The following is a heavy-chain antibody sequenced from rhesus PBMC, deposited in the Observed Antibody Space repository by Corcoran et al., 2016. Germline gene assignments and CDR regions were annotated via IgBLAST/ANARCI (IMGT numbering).Heavy chain of an antibody. Sequence: QVQLQESGPGLVKPSETLSLTCAVSGGSISSIYWSWIRQPPGKGLEWIGRIYGSGANTDYNPSLKSLVTISTDTSKNQFSLKLSSVTAADTAVYYCAGHPYSGGWPWGYGLDSWGQVVVVTVSS. D-gene: IGHD6-37*01. CDR1: GGSISSIY. CDR2: IYGSGANT. CDR3: AGHPYSGGWPWGYGLDS. J-gene: IGHJ6*01. V-gene: IGHV4-160*01.